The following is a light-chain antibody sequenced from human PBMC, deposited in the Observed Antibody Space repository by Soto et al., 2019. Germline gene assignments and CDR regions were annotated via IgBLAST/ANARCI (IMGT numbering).Light chain of an antibody. CDR3: SSYAGINNLGV. V-gene: IGLV2-8*01. CDR2: EVN. J-gene: IGLJ1*01. Sequence: QSALTQPPSASGSPGQSVTICCTGTSSDVGGYKYVSWYQQHPGKAPKLMIFEVNKRPSGVPDRFSGSKSGNRASLTVSGLQAEDEADYYCSSYAGINNLGVFGIGTKLTVL. CDR1: SSDVGGYKY.